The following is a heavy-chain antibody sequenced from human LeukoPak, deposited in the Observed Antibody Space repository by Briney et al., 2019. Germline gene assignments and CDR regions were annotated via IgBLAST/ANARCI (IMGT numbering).Heavy chain of an antibody. CDR2: INPNSGGT. Sequence: AASVKVSCKASGYTFTSYYMHWVRQAPGQGLEWMGWINPNSGGTNYAQKFQGRVTMTRDTSISTAYMELSRLRSDDTAVYYCARGSSIAARPIDYWGQGTLVTVSS. D-gene: IGHD6-6*01. V-gene: IGHV1-2*02. CDR3: ARGSSIAARPIDY. CDR1: GYTFTSYY. J-gene: IGHJ4*02.